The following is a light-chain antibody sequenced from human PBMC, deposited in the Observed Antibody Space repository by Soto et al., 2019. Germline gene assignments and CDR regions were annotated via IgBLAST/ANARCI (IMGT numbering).Light chain of an antibody. J-gene: IGKJ4*01. V-gene: IGKV3-11*01. Sequence: ETVLTQSPATLSLSPGETATLSCRASESVDIYLAWYQQKPGHAPRLLIYHSSNRATGIPARFSGSGSGTDFTLTITSLEPEDSAFYYCQQRRNWPPLTFGGGTRVEV. CDR1: ESVDIY. CDR2: HSS. CDR3: QQRRNWPPLT.